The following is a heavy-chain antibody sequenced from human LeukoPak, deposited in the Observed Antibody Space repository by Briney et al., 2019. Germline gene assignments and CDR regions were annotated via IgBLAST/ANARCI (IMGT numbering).Heavy chain of an antibody. D-gene: IGHD3-10*01. CDR1: GASISSGVYY. CDR3: ARDKSGVLDY. Sequence: TLCLSCTDAGASISSGVYYWGWIRQCPGKGLEWNGYIDYTANTYYNPSMKSRAAIAVDTSKNQFCTMLTSVTAAGTVVYFCARDKSGVLDYWGEGTLLTVPS. J-gene: IGHJ4*02. CDR2: IDYTANT. V-gene: IGHV4-31*03.